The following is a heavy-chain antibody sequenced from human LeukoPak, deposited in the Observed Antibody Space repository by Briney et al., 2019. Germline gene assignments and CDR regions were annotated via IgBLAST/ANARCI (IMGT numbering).Heavy chain of an antibody. CDR2: IYYSGST. CDR1: GGSISSYY. CDR3: ASRAAAYYDILTGSEDYYFDY. Sequence: PSETLSLTCTVSGGSISSYYRSWIRQPPGKGLEWIGYIYYSGSTNYNPSLKSRVTISVDTSKNQFSLKLSSVTAADTAVYYCASRAAAYYDILTGSEDYYFDYWGQGTLVTVSS. D-gene: IGHD3-9*01. J-gene: IGHJ4*02. V-gene: IGHV4-59*08.